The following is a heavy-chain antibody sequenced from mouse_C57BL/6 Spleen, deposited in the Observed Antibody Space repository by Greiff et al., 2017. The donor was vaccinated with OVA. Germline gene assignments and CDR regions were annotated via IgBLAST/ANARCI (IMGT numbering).Heavy chain of an antibody. V-gene: IGHV1-53*01. Sequence: VKLQQPGTELVKPGASVKLSCKASGFTFTSYWMHWVKQRPGQGLEWIGNINPSNGGTNYNEKFKSKATLTVDKSSNTADMQLSSLTSEDSAVYYCARGEGDAWFAYWGQGTPVTVSA. CDR2: INPSNGGT. D-gene: IGHD2-13*01. CDR3: ARGEGDAWFAY. CDR1: GFTFTSYW. J-gene: IGHJ3*01.